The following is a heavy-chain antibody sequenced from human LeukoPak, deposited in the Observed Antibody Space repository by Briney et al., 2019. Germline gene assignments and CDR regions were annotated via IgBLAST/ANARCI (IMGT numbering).Heavy chain of an antibody. CDR3: AGQVGARIRYYYTSGLDV. D-gene: IGHD1-26*01. J-gene: IGHJ6*02. CDR2: MYYSGTT. CDR1: GASVSSFY. Sequence: SETLSLTCTVSGASVSSFYWNWIRQPPGKGLEWIGSMYYSGTTNYDPSFKSRVTISLDTSKNEFSLRLKSLTAADTAVYYCAGQVGARIRYYYTSGLDVWGQGTTVAVSS. V-gene: IGHV4-59*02.